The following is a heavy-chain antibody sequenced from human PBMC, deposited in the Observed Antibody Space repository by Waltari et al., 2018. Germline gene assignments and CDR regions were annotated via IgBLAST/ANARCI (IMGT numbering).Heavy chain of an antibody. CDR3: VLYSSEPLGDC. J-gene: IGHJ4*02. D-gene: IGHD6-19*01. CDR1: GFIFSDYW. Sequence: EVQLVESGGGIVQPGGSLRLSCAASGFIFSDYWMHWVRQAPGKGLVSVSLMYTDGIITGYADSVKGRFTIARDNAKKTLFLQMDSLTAEDTAIYYCVLYSSEPLGDCWGQGTLVTVSS. V-gene: IGHV3-74*01. CDR2: MYTDGIIT.